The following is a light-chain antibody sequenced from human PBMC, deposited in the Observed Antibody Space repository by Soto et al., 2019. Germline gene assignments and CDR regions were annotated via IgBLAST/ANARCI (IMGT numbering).Light chain of an antibody. V-gene: IGKV3-15*01. CDR3: QQYNNWPRT. J-gene: IGKJ1*01. Sequence: EIVMTQSPATLSVSPGERATLSYRVSQSVSSNLAWYQQNPGQAPRLLIYGASTRATGIPARFSGSGSGTEFTLTISSLQSEDFAVYYCQQYNNWPRTFGQGTKV. CDR1: QSVSSN. CDR2: GAS.